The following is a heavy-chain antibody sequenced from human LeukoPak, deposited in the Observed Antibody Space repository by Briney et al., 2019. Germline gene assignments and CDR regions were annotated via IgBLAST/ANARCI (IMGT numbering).Heavy chain of an antibody. CDR2: ISGSGGST. Sequence: GGSLRLSCAASGFTFSSYAMSWVGQAPGKGLEWVSAISGSGGSTYYADSVKGRFTISRDNSKNTLYLQMNSLRAEDTAVYYCAKVSVQPGYSSGWSINWFDPWGQGTLVTVSS. J-gene: IGHJ5*02. CDR3: AKVSVQPGYSSGWSINWFDP. D-gene: IGHD6-19*01. CDR1: GFTFSSYA. V-gene: IGHV3-23*01.